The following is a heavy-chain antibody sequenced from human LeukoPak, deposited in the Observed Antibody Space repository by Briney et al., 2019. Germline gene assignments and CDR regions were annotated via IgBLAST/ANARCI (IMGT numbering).Heavy chain of an antibody. J-gene: IGHJ5*02. V-gene: IGHV1-8*01. Sequence: ASVKVSCKASGYTFTSYDINWVRQATGQGLEWMGWMNPNSGNTGYAQKLQGRVTMTTDTSTSTAYMELRSLRSDDTAVYYCARCRGATTCNWFDPWGQGTLVTVSS. CDR2: MNPNSGNT. CDR1: GYTFTSYD. CDR3: ARCRGATTCNWFDP. D-gene: IGHD1-26*01.